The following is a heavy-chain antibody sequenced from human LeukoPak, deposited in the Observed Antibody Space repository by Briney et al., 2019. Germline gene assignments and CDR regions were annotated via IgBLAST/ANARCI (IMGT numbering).Heavy chain of an antibody. CDR1: GGSISSYY. V-gene: IGHV4-59*01. J-gene: IGHJ6*02. D-gene: IGHD2-2*01. Sequence: SETLSLTCTVSGGSISSYYWGWIRRPPGKGLEWIGYIYYSGSTNYNPSLKSRVTISVDTSKNQFSLKLSSVTAADTAVYYCARDARYCSSTSCSHGMDVWGQGTTVTVSS. CDR3: ARDARYCSSTSCSHGMDV. CDR2: IYYSGST.